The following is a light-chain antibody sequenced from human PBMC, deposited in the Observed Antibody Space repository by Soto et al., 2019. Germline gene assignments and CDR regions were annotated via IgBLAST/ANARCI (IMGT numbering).Light chain of an antibody. CDR3: QQYDSSPIT. J-gene: IGKJ5*01. V-gene: IGKV3-20*01. Sequence: IVFRQAPGSLCMPPAERATLSCSASQSVSSSYLAWYQQKPGQAPSLLIYGASRRATGIPDRFSGSGSGTDFNLTISRLEPEDFAVYYCQQYDSSPITFGHGTRLEIK. CDR2: GAS. CDR1: QSVSSSY.